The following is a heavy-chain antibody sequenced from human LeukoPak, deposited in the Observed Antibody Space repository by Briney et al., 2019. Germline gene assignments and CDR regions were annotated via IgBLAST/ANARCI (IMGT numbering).Heavy chain of an antibody. J-gene: IGHJ4*02. V-gene: IGHV5-51*01. CDR2: IYPGDSDT. Sequence: GESLKISCTSSGYSYTPYWIGWVRQMPGKGLEWMGFIYPGDSDTRYSPSFQGQVTISADKSISTAYLQWSSLKASDTAMYYCARQDYYDSSYYYLVWGQGTLVTVSS. CDR1: GYSYTPYW. D-gene: IGHD3-22*01. CDR3: ARQDYYDSSYYYLV.